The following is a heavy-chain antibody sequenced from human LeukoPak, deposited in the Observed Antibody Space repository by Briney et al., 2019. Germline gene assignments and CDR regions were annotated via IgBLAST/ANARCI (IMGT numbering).Heavy chain of an antibody. V-gene: IGHV3-30-3*01. CDR3: ARANYYYDSSGSLPY. D-gene: IGHD3-22*01. CDR1: GFTFSSYA. Sequence: PGGSLRLSCAASGFTFSSYAMHWVRQAPGKGLEWVAVISYDGSNKYYADSVKGRFTISRDNSKNTLYPQMNSLRAEDTAVYYCARANYYYDSSGSLPYWGQGTLVTVSS. J-gene: IGHJ4*02. CDR2: ISYDGSNK.